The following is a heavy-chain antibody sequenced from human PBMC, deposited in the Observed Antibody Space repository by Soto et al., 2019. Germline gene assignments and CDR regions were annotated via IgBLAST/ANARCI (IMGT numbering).Heavy chain of an antibody. CDR3: AKEGIAAALDY. D-gene: IGHD6-13*01. V-gene: IGHV3-21*01. J-gene: IGHJ4*02. Sequence: EVQLVESGGGLVKPGGSLRLSCAASGFTFSSYSMNWVRQAPGKGLEWVSSISSSSSYIYYADSVKGRFTISRDNAKNSLYLQVNSLRAEDTAVYSGAKEGIAAALDYWGQGTLVTVPS. CDR1: GFTFSSYS. CDR2: ISSSSSYI.